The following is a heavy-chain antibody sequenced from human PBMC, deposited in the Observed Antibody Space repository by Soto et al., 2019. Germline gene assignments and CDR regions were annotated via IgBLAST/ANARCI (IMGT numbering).Heavy chain of an antibody. CDR2: IIPIFGTA. V-gene: IGHV1-69*01. CDR3: ATPSRPYYDILTGYYFPLCDYGMDV. Sequence: QVQLVQSGAEVKKPGSSVKVSCKASGGTFSSYAISWVRQAPGQGLEWMGGIIPIFGTANYAQKFQGRVTNNADESTRTAYMGLGSLRSEHTAVYYCATPSRPYYDILTGYYFPLCDYGMDVWGLGTTVAVSS. CDR1: GGTFSSYA. D-gene: IGHD3-9*01. J-gene: IGHJ6*02.